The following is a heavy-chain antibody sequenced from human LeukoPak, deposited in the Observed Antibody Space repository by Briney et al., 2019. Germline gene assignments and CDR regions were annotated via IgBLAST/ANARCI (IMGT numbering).Heavy chain of an antibody. V-gene: IGHV4-59*03. J-gene: IGHJ3*02. CDR1: GDSISSAY. CDR2: IYYSGIS. D-gene: IGHD3-10*01. CDR3: AKHYGSGSNDFDI. Sequence: SETLSLTCTVSGDSISSAYWSWIRQSPGKGLEWIGYIYYSGISDYNPSLKSRVTISVDTSKNQFSLKLRSVTAADTAVYYCAKHYGSGSNDFDIWGQGTMVTVS.